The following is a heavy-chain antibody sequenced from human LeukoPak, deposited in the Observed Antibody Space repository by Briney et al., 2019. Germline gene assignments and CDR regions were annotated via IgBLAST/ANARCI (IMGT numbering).Heavy chain of an antibody. V-gene: IGHV1-69*13. CDR3: ASDGDANVGNAFDI. J-gene: IGHJ3*02. CDR2: IIPIFGTA. D-gene: IGHD4-17*01. Sequence: ASVKVSCKASGGTFSSYAISWVRQAPGQELEWMGGIIPIFGTANYAQKFQGRVTITADESTSTAYMELSSLRSEDTAVYYCASDGDANVGNAFDIWGQGTMVTVSS. CDR1: GGTFSSYA.